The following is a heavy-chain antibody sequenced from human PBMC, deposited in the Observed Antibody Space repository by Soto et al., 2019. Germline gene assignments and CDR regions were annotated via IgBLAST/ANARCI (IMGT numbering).Heavy chain of an antibody. CDR2: IYYSGRT. V-gene: IGHV4-59*01. CDR1: GGSISSYY. CDR3: AREVYSSSSPPHNWFDP. D-gene: IGHD6-6*01. J-gene: IGHJ5*02. Sequence: SETLSLTCTVSGGSISSYYWSWIRQPPGKGLEWIGYIYYSGRTNYNPSLKSRVTISVDTSKNQFSLKLSSVTAADTAVYYCAREVYSSSSPPHNWFDPWGQGTLVTVSS.